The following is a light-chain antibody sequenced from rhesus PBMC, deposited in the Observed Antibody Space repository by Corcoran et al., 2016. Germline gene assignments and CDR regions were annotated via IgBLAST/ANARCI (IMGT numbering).Light chain of an antibody. CDR2: AAS. CDR1: QNIYSN. CDR3: QHYYDNPLT. J-gene: IGKJ4*01. Sequence: DIQMTQSPSALSASVGDRVTISCRASQNIYSNLAWYQQKPGKAPKLLIYAASSLQTGIPSRLCGSGSGTDFTLTISSLQPEDSAAYYCQHYYDNPLTFGGGTKVELK. V-gene: IGKV1S12*01.